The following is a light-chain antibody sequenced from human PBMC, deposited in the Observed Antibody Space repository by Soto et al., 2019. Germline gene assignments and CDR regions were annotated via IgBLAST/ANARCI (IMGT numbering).Light chain of an antibody. V-gene: IGKV3-20*01. CDR1: QSVSSNN. CDR3: QQYGGSPWS. J-gene: IGKJ1*01. CDR2: GAS. Sequence: DIVLTQSPGTLSLSPGERATLSCRASQSVSSNNLAWLRQKPGQAPRLLIYGASSRATDIPARFSGSGSGTDFTLTISRLEPEDFAVYYCQQYGGSPWSFGQGTKVEIK.